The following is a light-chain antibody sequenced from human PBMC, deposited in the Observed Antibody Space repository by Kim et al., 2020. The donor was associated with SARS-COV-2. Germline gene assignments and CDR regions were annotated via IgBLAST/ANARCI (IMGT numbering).Light chain of an antibody. CDR3: QQSFSNPRT. CDR1: QSISSY. V-gene: IGKV1-39*01. CDR2: AAS. J-gene: IGKJ1*01. Sequence: DIQMTQSPSSLSASVGGRVTITCRASQSISSYLNWYQQKPGTAPKVLIYAASSLQSGVPSRFSGSGSGTDFTLTISSLQPEDFATYYCQQSFSNPRTFGQGTKVDIK.